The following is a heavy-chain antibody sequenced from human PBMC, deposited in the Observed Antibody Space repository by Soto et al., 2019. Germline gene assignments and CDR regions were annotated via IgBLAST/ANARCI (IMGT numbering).Heavy chain of an antibody. Sequence: QVQLVESGGGVVQPGRSLRLSCAASGFTFSSYAMHWVRQAPGKGLEWVAVISYDGSNKYYADSVKGRFTISRDNSKNTLYLQMNSLRAEDTALYYCARDVNSYYDFWSGYYDYWGQGTLVTVSS. CDR3: ARDVNSYYDFWSGYYDY. CDR2: ISYDGSNK. J-gene: IGHJ4*02. D-gene: IGHD3-3*01. CDR1: GFTFSSYA. V-gene: IGHV3-30-3*01.